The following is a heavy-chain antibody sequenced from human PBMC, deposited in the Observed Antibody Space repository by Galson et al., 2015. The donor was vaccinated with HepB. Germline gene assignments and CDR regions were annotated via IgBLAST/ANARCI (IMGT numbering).Heavy chain of an antibody. Sequence: SVKVSCKASGGTFSSYAISWVRQAPGQGLEWMGGIIPIFGTANYAQKFQGRVTITADESTSTAYMELSSLRSEDTAVYYCAREGYSYGYNYYYGMDVWGQGTTVTVSS. CDR2: IIPIFGTA. V-gene: IGHV1-69*13. CDR1: GGTFSSYA. CDR3: AREGYSYGYNYYYGMDV. D-gene: IGHD5-18*01. J-gene: IGHJ6*02.